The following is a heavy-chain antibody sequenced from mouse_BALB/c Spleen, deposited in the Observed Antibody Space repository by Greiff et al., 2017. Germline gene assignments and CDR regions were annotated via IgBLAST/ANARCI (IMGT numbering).Heavy chain of an antibody. Sequence: QVTLKESGPGILQPSQTLSLTCSFSGFSLSTSGMGVGWIRQPSGKGLEWLAHIWWDDDKRYNPALKSRLTISKDTSSNQVFLKIASVDTADTATYYCARMAYYDGSSPFAYWGQGTLVTVSA. V-gene: IGHV8-8*01. CDR2: IWWDDDK. J-gene: IGHJ3*01. D-gene: IGHD1-1*01. CDR3: ARMAYYDGSSPFAY. CDR1: GFSLSTSGMG.